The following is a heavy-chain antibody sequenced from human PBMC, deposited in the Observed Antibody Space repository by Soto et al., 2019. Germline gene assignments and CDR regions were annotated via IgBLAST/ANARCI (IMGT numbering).Heavy chain of an antibody. Sequence: SGPTLVNPTQTLTLTCTFSGFSLSTSGVGVGWIRQPPGKALEWLALIYWNDDKRYSPSLKSRLTITKDTSKNQVVLTMTNMDPVDTATSYCASLAVAQWDFDYWGQGTLVTVYS. J-gene: IGHJ4*02. D-gene: IGHD6-19*01. CDR1: GFSLSTSGVG. CDR2: IYWNDDK. CDR3: ASLAVAQWDFDY. V-gene: IGHV2-5*01.